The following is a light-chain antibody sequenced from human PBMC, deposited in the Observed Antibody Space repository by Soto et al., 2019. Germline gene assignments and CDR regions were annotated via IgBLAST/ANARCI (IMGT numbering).Light chain of an antibody. J-gene: IGLJ1*01. CDR3: CSYAGDYMFV. CDR2: EVT. Sequence: QSALTQPASVSGSPGQSITISCTGTSSDIGDYGYVSWYQQHPGKAPKLIIYEVTNRPSGVSDRFSGSKSDNTASLTISGLQAEDEGDYYCCSYAGDYMFVFGTGTKLTVL. V-gene: IGLV2-14*01. CDR1: SSDIGDYGY.